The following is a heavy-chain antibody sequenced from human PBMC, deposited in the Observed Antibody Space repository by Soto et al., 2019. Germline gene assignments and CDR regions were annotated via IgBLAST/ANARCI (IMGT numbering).Heavy chain of an antibody. CDR1: GFTFGSYP. CDR2: ITSNGDTT. Sequence: GGSLRLSCSASGFTFGSYPMHWVRQAPGTGLEFVSAITSNGDTTYYADSVRGRFTISRDNSKDTVYLQMSSLTAEDTAVYYCGNETPQANSCSWGQESLCGVAS. D-gene: IGHD7-27*01. CDR3: GNETPQANSCS. J-gene: IGHJ4*02. V-gene: IGHV3-64D*06.